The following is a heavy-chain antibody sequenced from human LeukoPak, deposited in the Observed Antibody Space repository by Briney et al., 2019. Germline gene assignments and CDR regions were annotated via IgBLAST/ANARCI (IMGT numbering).Heavy chain of an antibody. CDR3: ARARDFWSGYQSFDY. J-gene: IGHJ4*02. D-gene: IGHD3-3*01. CDR2: INPNSGGT. V-gene: IGHV1-2*02. Sequence: GASVKVSCKASGYTFTSYGISWVRQAPGQGLEWMGWINPNSGGTNYAQKFQGRVTMTRDTSISTAYMELSRLRSDDTAVYYCARARDFWSGYQSFDYWGQGTLVTVSS. CDR1: GYTFTSYG.